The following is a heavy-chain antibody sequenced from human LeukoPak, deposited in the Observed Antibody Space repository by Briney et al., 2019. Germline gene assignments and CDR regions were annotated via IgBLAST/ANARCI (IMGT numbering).Heavy chain of an antibody. V-gene: IGHV4-34*01. Sequence: KPSETLSLTCAVYGGSFSGYYWSWIRQPPGKGLEWIGEINHSGSTNYNPSLKSRVTMSVDTSKNQFSLKLSSVTAADTAVYYCARDFYYDYVWGSYRYTDSNVPDAFDIWGQGTMVTVSS. CDR1: GGSFSGYY. CDR2: INHSGST. CDR3: ARDFYYDYVWGSYRYTDSNVPDAFDI. D-gene: IGHD3-16*02. J-gene: IGHJ3*02.